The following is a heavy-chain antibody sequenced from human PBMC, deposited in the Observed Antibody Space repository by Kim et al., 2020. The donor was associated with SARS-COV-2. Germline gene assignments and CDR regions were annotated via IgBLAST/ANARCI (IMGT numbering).Heavy chain of an antibody. J-gene: IGHJ6*02. Sequence: SVKVSCKASGGTFSSYAISWVRQAPGQGLEWMGGIIPIFGTANYAQKFQGRVTITADESTSTAYMELSSLRSEDTAVYYCARGDPTVPNRDYYYYGMDVWGQGTTVTVSS. CDR3: ARGDPTVPNRDYYYYGMDV. CDR1: GGTFSSYA. D-gene: IGHD4-17*01. CDR2: IIPIFGTA. V-gene: IGHV1-69*13.